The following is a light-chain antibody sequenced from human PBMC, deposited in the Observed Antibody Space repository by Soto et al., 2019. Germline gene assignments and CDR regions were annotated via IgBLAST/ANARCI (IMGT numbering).Light chain of an antibody. V-gene: IGKV3-11*01. CDR1: QNFRTY. CDR2: DAS. J-gene: IGKJ3*01. Sequence: EVVLTQSPATLSLSPGDRATLSCRASQNFRTYLGWYQQKPGQAPRLLIYDASNRATGIPARFSGSGSGTDFSLTISSLEPEDVAVYYCQQRATWPPFTFGQGTKVDLK. CDR3: QQRATWPPFT.